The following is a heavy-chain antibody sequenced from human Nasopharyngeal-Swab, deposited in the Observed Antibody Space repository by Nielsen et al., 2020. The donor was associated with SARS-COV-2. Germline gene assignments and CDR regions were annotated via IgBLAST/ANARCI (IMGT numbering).Heavy chain of an antibody. CDR2: TRNKANGYTT. Sequence: LSLTCAASGFIFSDHYMDWVRQAPGKGLEWVGRTRNKANGYTTDYAASVKGRFTISRDDSKNSLYLQINSLKTEDTAVYYCASENSGWYLSFWGQGTLVTVSS. J-gene: IGHJ4*02. D-gene: IGHD6-19*01. CDR1: GFIFSDHY. CDR3: ASENSGWYLSF. V-gene: IGHV3-72*01.